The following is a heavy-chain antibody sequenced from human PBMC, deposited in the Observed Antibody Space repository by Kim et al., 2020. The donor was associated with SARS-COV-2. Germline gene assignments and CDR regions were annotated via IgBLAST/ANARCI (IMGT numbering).Heavy chain of an antibody. V-gene: IGHV4-4*09. D-gene: IGHD4-17*01. J-gene: IGHJ4*02. Sequence: THSSPTLKSRVTISVDTSKNQFSLKLSSVTAADTAVYYCARSTYGGPDYWGQGTLVTVSS. CDR3: ARSTYGGPDY. CDR2: T.